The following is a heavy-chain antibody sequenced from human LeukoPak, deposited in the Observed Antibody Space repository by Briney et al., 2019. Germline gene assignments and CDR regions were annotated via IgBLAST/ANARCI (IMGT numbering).Heavy chain of an antibody. Sequence: GGSLRLSCAASGFTLSTYAMSWVRQTPGKGLEWVAATSSSDAGTYHADSVRGRFTISRDNSKNTLYLQMNSLRAEDAAVYFCAKPPVTFCRGVFSSPFDPGAKGPLVTVSS. J-gene: IGHJ5*02. CDR3: AKPPVTFCRGVFSSPFDP. CDR2: TSSSDAGT. D-gene: IGHD2-15*01. CDR1: GFTLSTYA. V-gene: IGHV3-23*01.